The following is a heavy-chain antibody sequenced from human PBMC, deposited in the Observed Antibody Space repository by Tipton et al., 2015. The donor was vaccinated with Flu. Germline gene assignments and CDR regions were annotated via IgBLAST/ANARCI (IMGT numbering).Heavy chain of an antibody. J-gene: IGHJ4*02. CDR1: GFTFGDYA. V-gene: IGHV3-9*01. D-gene: IGHD5-18*01. CDR2: ITWNSRSI. Sequence: SLRLSCVASGFTFGDYAMHWVRQAPGKGLEWVSYITWNSRSIAYADSVRGRIIVSRDNAKNSQYLQMTSLRPEDTAFYYCVRDSKRGYSDGTFDHWGQGTLVTVSS. CDR3: VRDSKRGYSDGTFDH.